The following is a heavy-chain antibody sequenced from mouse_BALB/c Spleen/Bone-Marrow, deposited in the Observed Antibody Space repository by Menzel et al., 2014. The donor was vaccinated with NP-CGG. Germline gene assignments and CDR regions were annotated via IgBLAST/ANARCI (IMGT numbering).Heavy chain of an antibody. J-gene: IGHJ2*01. CDR3: ARQGYYGKGDY. D-gene: IGHD2-1*01. CDR1: GFDFXRYW. V-gene: IGHV4-1*02. CDR2: INPDSSTI. Sequence: EVQLVESGGGLVQPGGSLKLSCAASGFDFXRYWMSWVRQAPGKGLEWIGEINPDSSTINYTPSLKDKFIISRDNAKNTLYLQMSKVRSGDTALYYCARQGYYGKGDYWGQGTTLTVSS.